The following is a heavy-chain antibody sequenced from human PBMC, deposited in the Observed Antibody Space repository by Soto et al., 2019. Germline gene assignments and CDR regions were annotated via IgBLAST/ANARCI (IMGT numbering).Heavy chain of an antibody. J-gene: IGHJ5*02. CDR1: GVTISTYY. V-gene: IGHV4-59*01. CDR3: VREAYIGYGHAIDP. D-gene: IGHD5-12*01. CDR2: NYHSGTT. Sequence: TLSLTCAVSGVTISTYYWSWIRQPPGKGLEWIGYNYHSGTTNYNPSLKSRVTISVDTSKNQFPLRLTSVTAADTAIYYCVREAYIGYGHAIDPWGQGTLVTVSS.